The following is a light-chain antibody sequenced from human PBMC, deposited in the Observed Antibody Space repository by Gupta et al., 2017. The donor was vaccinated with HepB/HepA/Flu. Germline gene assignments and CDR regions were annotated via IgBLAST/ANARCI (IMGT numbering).Light chain of an antibody. CDR2: AAS. CDR1: QSISSY. Sequence: DIQLTQSTSYLSASVGYRVNITCRASQSISSYLNWYQQKPGKAPKLLIYAASSLQSGVPSRFSGSASGTDFTLNISSLQPEDFATYYCQQNYSTPLTFGRGTKVEIK. V-gene: IGKV1-39*01. J-gene: IGKJ1*01. CDR3: QQNYSTPLT.